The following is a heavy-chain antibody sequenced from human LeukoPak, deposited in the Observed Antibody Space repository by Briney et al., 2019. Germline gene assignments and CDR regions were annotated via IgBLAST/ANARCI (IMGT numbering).Heavy chain of an antibody. V-gene: IGHV1-69*05. CDR1: GCTFSSYA. CDR2: IIPIFGTA. Sequence: ASVKVSCKASGCTFSSYAISWVRQAPGQGLEWMGGIIPIFGTANYAQKFQGRVTITTDESTSTAYMELSSLTFEDTAVYYCASSPSLYDSSGYYNYFDYWGQGTLVTVSS. D-gene: IGHD3-22*01. CDR3: ASSPSLYDSSGYYNYFDY. J-gene: IGHJ4*02.